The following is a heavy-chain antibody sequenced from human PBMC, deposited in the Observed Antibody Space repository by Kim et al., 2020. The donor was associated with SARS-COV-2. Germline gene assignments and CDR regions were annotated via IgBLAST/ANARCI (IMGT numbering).Heavy chain of an antibody. CDR3: AKDISPWDDAPGVYFDY. J-gene: IGHJ4*02. D-gene: IGHD1-1*01. V-gene: IGHV3-33*06. Sequence: VKDRFTISRDNSKNTLYLQMNSLRAEDTAVYYCAKDISPWDDAPGVYFDYWGQGTLVTVSS.